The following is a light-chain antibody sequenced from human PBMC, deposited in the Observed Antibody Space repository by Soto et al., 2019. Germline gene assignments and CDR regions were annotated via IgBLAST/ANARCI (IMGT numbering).Light chain of an antibody. V-gene: IGLV2-14*01. CDR2: EVS. CDR1: SNDVGSYGF. J-gene: IGLJ1*01. CDR3: GCSTTFTTLV. Sequence: QTLLTQPASLSGSPGQSIAISCTGTSNDVGSYGFVSWYQQQPGKAPKLLIYEVSNRPSGVSRRFSGSKSDNTASLTISGLQSEDEADYYGGCSTTFTTLVFGTGTKVTVL.